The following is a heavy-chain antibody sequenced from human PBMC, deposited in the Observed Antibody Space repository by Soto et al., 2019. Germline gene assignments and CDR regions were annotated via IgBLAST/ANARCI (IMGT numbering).Heavy chain of an antibody. Sequence: VQLVESGGGLVQPGGSLRLSCAASGFTFSSYSMNWVRQAPGKGLEWVSYISSSSSTIYYADSVKGRFTISRDNAKNSLYLQMNSLRAEDTAVYYCARDNGRFGEIGAFDIWGQGTMVTVSS. CDR2: ISSSSSTI. D-gene: IGHD3-10*01. CDR1: GFTFSSYS. V-gene: IGHV3-48*01. J-gene: IGHJ3*02. CDR3: ARDNGRFGEIGAFDI.